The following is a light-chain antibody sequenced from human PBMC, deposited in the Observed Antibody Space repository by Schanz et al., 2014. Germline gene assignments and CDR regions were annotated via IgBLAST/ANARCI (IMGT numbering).Light chain of an antibody. CDR2: GAS. Sequence: EIVLTQSPGTLSLSPGERATLSCRASQSVSTTFLAWYQQKPGQAPRLLIYGASRRATGIPDRFSGSVSGTDFTLTISGLEPEDFAVYYCQQYGRSPPTFGQGTKVEIK. CDR3: QQYGRSPPT. CDR1: QSVSTTF. V-gene: IGKV3-20*01. J-gene: IGKJ1*01.